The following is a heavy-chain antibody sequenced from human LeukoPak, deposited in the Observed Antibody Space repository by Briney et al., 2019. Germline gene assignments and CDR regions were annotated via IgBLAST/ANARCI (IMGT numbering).Heavy chain of an antibody. CDR1: GGSISGYY. CDR2: IYYSGSKST. Sequence: SETLSLTCTVSGGSISGYYWSWIRQSPGRGLEWIGYIYYSGSKSTNYNPSLQSRITMSVDTSMYQLSLKLSSVTAADTAVYYCARDLGDFDYGDYGWFDPWGQGTLVTASS. CDR3: ARDLGDFDYGDYGWFDP. V-gene: IGHV4-59*01. D-gene: IGHD4-17*01. J-gene: IGHJ5*02.